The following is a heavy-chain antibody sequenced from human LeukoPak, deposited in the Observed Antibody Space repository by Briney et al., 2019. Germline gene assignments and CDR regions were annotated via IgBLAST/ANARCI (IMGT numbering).Heavy chain of an antibody. J-gene: IGHJ4*02. CDR3: ARGAPSGSYYGY. CDR1: GFTFSSYS. CDR2: ISGSSSTI. V-gene: IGHV3-48*02. Sequence: GGSLRLSCAASGFTFSSYSMNWVRQAPGKGLEWVSYISGSSSTIYYADSVKGRFTISRDNAKSSLYLQMDSLRDEDTAVYYCARGAPSGSYYGYWGQGTLVTVSS. D-gene: IGHD1-26*01.